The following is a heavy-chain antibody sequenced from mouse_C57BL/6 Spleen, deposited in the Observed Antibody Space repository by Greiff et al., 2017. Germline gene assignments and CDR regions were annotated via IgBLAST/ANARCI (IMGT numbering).Heavy chain of an antibody. J-gene: IGHJ3*01. Sequence: QVQLQQPGAELVKPGASVKLSCKASGYTFTSYWMQWVNQRPGQGLEWIGEIDPSDSYTNYNQKFKGKATLTVDTSSSTAYMQLSSLTSEDSAVYYCASYYYGSLFAYWGQGTLVTVSA. CDR3: ASYYYGSLFAY. D-gene: IGHD1-1*01. CDR1: GYTFTSYW. CDR2: IDPSDSYT. V-gene: IGHV1-50*01.